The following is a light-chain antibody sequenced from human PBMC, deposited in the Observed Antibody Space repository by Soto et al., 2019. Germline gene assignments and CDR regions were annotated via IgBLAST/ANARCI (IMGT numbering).Light chain of an antibody. CDR3: SSYTSTSSVL. CDR2: DVH. V-gene: IGLV2-14*03. Sequence: QSVLTQPASVSGSPGQSITISCTGTSSDVGAYNYVSWYQQHPGKAPKLIICDVHYRPSGVSNRFSGSKSGNTASLTISGLQAEDEADYYCSSYTSTSSVLFGGGTQLTVL. J-gene: IGLJ2*01. CDR1: SSDVGAYNY.